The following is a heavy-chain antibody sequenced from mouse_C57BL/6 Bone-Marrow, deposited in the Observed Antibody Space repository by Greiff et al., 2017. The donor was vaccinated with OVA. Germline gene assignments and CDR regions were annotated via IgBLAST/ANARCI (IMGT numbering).Heavy chain of an antibody. V-gene: IGHV1-26*01. D-gene: IGHD2-3*01. Sequence: VQLQQSGPELVKPGASVKISCKASGYTFTDYYMNWVKQSHGKSLEWIGDINPNNGGTSYNQKFKGKATLTVDKSSSTAYMELRSLTSEDSAVYYCARRNDGYEVSYFDYWGQGTTLTVSS. CDR3: ARRNDGYEVSYFDY. CDR2: INPNNGGT. J-gene: IGHJ2*01. CDR1: GYTFTDYY.